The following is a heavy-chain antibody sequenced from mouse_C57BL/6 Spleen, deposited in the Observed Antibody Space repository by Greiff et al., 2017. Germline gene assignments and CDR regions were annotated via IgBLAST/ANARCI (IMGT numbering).Heavy chain of an antibody. D-gene: IGHD1-1*01. CDR3: AREGITTVVAPGYFDV. CDR2: INPSNGGT. V-gene: IGHV1-53*01. CDR1: GYTFTSYW. J-gene: IGHJ1*03. Sequence: QVQLQQPGTELVKPGASVKLSCKASGYTFTSYWMHWVKQRPGQGLEWIGNINPSNGGTNYNEKFKSKATLTVDKSSSTAYMQLSSLTSEDSAVYYCAREGITTVVAPGYFDVWGTGTTVTVSS.